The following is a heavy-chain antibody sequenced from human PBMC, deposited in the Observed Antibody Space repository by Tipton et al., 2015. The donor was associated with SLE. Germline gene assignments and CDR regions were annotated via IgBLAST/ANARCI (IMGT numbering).Heavy chain of an antibody. Sequence: TLSLTCTVSGFSIRSHYWSWIRQSPGKGLEWIGRIYTSGATDDNPSLKSRVTMSVDMSKNQIFLKMTSVTAADSAVYFCARVWLNNAFDIWGQGTRVTVSS. CDR1: GFSIRSHY. D-gene: IGHD2/OR15-2a*01. V-gene: IGHV4-4*07. J-gene: IGHJ3*02. CDR2: IYTSGAT. CDR3: ARVWLNNAFDI.